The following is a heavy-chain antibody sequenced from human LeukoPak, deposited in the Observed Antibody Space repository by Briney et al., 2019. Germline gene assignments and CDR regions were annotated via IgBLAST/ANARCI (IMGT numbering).Heavy chain of an antibody. D-gene: IGHD5-18*01. CDR2: ISWNSGSI. J-gene: IGHJ4*02. V-gene: IGHV3-9*01. CDR3: AKVYSYGLAAYFDY. CDR1: GFTFDDHA. Sequence: PGRSLRLSCAASGFTFDDHAMHWVRQAPGKGLEWVSGISWNSGSIGYADSVKGRFTISRDNAKNSLYLQMNSLRAEDTALYYCAKVYSYGLAAYFDYWGQGTLVTVSS.